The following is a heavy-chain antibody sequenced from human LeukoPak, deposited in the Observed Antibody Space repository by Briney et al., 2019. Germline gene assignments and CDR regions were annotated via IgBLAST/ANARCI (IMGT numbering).Heavy chain of an antibody. CDR2: IYYSGST. J-gene: IGHJ5*02. V-gene: IGHV4-39*02. Sequence: SETLSLTCTVSGGSISSGSYYWGWIRQPPGKGLEWIGSIYYSGSTYHNPSLKSRVTISVDTSKNQFSLKLTSVTAADTAVYYCAIETAKYTSSLDWFDPWGQGTLVTVSS. CDR1: GGSISSGSYY. CDR3: AIETAKYTSSLDWFDP. D-gene: IGHD6-13*01.